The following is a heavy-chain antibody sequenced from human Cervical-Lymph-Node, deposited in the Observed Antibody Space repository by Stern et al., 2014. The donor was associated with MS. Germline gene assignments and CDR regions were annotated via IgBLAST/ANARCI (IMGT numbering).Heavy chain of an antibody. CDR3: ARGGGPFRYYFNY. CDR2: TYHGDNT. D-gene: IGHD3-16*01. Sequence: EVQLVESGGGLIQPGGSLRLSCAASGLSVSNNYISWVRQAPGKGLEFVSVTYHGDNTYYADSVKGRFTISRDISKNTVFLQMNSLRVEDTAVYYCARGGGPFRYYFNYWGQGTLVTVSS. CDR1: GLSVSNNY. V-gene: IGHV3-53*01. J-gene: IGHJ4*02.